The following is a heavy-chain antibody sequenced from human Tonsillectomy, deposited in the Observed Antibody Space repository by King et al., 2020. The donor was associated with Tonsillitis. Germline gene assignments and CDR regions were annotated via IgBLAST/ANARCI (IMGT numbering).Heavy chain of an antibody. Sequence: VQLVQSGAEVKKPGSSVKVSCKASGGTFSSYAISWVRQAPGQGLEWMGGIIPIFGTANYAQKFQGRVTITADESTSTAYMALSSLRSEDTAVYYCARVPADLGYCSGGRCYSQSLYGMDVWGQGTTVTVSS. CDR2: IIPIFGTA. CDR3: ARVPADLGYCSGGRCYSQSLYGMDV. CDR1: GGTFSSYA. V-gene: IGHV1-69*01. D-gene: IGHD2-15*01. J-gene: IGHJ6*02.